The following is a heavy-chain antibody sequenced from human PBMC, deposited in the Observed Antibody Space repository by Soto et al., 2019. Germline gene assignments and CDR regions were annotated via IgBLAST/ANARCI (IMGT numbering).Heavy chain of an antibody. CDR1: GFTFDDYA. V-gene: IGHV3-9*01. CDR3: AKDTAVDTVNYYYMDV. Sequence: ESGGGLVQPGRSLRLSCAASGFTFDDYAMHWVRQAPGKGLEWVSGISWNSGSIGYADSVKGRFTISRDNAKNSLYLQMNSLRAEDTALYYCAKDTAVDTVNYYYMDVWGKGTTVTVSS. J-gene: IGHJ6*03. CDR2: ISWNSGSI. D-gene: IGHD4-4*01.